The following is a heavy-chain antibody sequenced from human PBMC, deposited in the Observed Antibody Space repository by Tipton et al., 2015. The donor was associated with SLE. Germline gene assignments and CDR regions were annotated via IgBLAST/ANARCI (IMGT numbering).Heavy chain of an antibody. V-gene: IGHV4-34*01. CDR1: GGSFSGYY. D-gene: IGHD3-3*01. J-gene: IGHJ6*03. CDR2: INHSGST. CDR3: AGSRQNHGDFWNWEGYMDV. Sequence: LRLSCAVYGGSFSGYYWSWIRQPPGKGLEWIGEINHSGSTNYNPSPKSRVSMSEDTSMNRFSLKVKSVTAADTAVYYCAGSRQNHGDFWNWEGYMDVWGKGTTVTVS.